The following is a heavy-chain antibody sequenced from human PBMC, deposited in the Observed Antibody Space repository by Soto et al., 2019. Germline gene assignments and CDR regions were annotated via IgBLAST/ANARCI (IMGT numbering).Heavy chain of an antibody. J-gene: IGHJ4*02. V-gene: IGHV3-33*01. CDR1: GFTFSSFV. D-gene: IGHD3-16*01. Sequence: ESGGGGVQPGRSLRLSCATSGFTFSSFVMHWVRQAPGKGLEWVAVIYHDGSNKYYADSVKGRFTISRDNSKSTLYLQMNSLRAEDTAVYYCASRVGAVEYWGQGTLVTVSS. CDR2: IYHDGSNK. CDR3: ASRVGAVEY.